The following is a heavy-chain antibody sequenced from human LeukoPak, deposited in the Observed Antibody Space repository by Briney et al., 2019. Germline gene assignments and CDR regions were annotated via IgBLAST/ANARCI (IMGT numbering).Heavy chain of an antibody. CDR2: IYYSGST. V-gene: IGHV4-59*01. Sequence: SETLSLTCTVSGGSISSYYWSWIRQPPGKGLEWIGYIYYSGSTNYNPSLKSRVTISVDTSKNQFSLKLSSVTAADTAVYYCASASPKTPYYDFWSGYHPSDYWGQGTLVTVSS. J-gene: IGHJ4*02. CDR3: ASASPKTPYYDFWSGYHPSDY. D-gene: IGHD3-3*01. CDR1: GGSISSYY.